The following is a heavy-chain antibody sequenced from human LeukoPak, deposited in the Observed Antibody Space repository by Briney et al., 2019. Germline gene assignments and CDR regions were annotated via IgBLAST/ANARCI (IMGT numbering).Heavy chain of an antibody. CDR2: ISGSGGST. V-gene: IGHV3-23*01. D-gene: IGHD6-6*01. J-gene: IGHJ6*02. CDR3: AKDQKQLGLYYGMDV. Sequence: PGGSLRLSCAASGFTFSSYAMSGVRQAPGKGLEWVSAISGSGGSTYYADSVKGRFTISRDNSKNTLYLQMNSLRAEDTAVYYCAKDQKQLGLYYGMDVWGQGTTVTVS. CDR1: GFTFSSYA.